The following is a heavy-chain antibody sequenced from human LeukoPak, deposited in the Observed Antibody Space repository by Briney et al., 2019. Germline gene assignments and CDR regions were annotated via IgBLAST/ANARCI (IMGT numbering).Heavy chain of an antibody. CDR1: GFTFGGYW. CDR2: INSDGSST. Sequence: GGSLRLSCAASGFTFGGYWMHWVRQAPGKGLVWVSRINSDGSSTSHADSVKGRFTISRDNAKSTLYLQMNSLRSEDTAVYYCARGPQRGAAANYYGMDVWGQGTTVTVSS. J-gene: IGHJ6*02. CDR3: ARGPQRGAAANYYGMDV. D-gene: IGHD2-2*01. V-gene: IGHV3-74*01.